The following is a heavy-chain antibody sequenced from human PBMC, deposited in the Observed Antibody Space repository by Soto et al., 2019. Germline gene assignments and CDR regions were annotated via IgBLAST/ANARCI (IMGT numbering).Heavy chain of an antibody. CDR1: GGSISSGGYY. CDR2: IYYSGST. Sequence: SETLSLTCTVSGGSISSGGYYWSWIRQHPGKGLEWIGYIYYSGSTYYNPSLKSRVTISVDTSKNQFSLKLSSVTAADAAVYYCARDTVAAPGMDVWGQGTTVTVSS. V-gene: IGHV4-31*03. J-gene: IGHJ6*02. D-gene: IGHD6-6*01. CDR3: ARDTVAAPGMDV.